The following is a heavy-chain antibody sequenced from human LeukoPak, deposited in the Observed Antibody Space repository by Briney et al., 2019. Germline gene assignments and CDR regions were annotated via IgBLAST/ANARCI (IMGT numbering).Heavy chain of an antibody. CDR1: GFTFSSYG. J-gene: IGHJ4*02. Sequence: LPGGSLRLSCAASGFTFSSYGMSWVRQAPGKGLEWVSAISNSGGSTYYADSVKGRFTVSRDNSKNTLYLQMNSLRVEDTAVYYCAKLKRYSGYGENYFDYWGQGTLVTVSS. CDR2: ISNSGGST. D-gene: IGHD5-12*01. CDR3: AKLKRYSGYGENYFDY. V-gene: IGHV3-23*01.